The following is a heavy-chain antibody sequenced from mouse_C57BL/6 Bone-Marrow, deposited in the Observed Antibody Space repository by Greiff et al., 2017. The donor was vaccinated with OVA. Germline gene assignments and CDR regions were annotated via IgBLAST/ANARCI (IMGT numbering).Heavy chain of an antibody. CDR2: ISSGSSTI. CDR3: AIYYYGSGSWYFDV. Sequence: EVQPVESGGGLVKPGGFLKLYCAAPGFTFSDYGMHWVRQAPEKGLEWVAYISSGSSTIYYADTVKGRFTITRDNAKNTLFLQMTSLRSEDTAVYYCAIYYYGSGSWYFDVWGKGTTVTVSS. J-gene: IGHJ1*03. CDR1: GFTFSDYG. V-gene: IGHV5-17*01. D-gene: IGHD1-1*01.